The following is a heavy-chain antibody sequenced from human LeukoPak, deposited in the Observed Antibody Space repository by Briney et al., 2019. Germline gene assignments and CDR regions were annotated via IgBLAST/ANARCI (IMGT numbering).Heavy chain of an antibody. CDR2: IFYSGST. CDR1: GGSISSSTNW. V-gene: IGHV4-61*01. Sequence: PSETLSLTCAVSGGSISSSTNWWSWIRQPPGKGLEWIGYIFYSGSTNYNPSLKSRVTISVDTSKNQFSLKLSSVTAADTAVYYCARAGYDSSGYPYYYYMDVWGKGTTVTISS. D-gene: IGHD3-22*01. CDR3: ARAGYDSSGYPYYYYMDV. J-gene: IGHJ6*03.